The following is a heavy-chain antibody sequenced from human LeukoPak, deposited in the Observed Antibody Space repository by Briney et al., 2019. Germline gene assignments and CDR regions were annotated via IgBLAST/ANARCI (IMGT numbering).Heavy chain of an antibody. CDR1: GYTFTSYA. Sequence: GASVKVSCKASGYTFTSYAMNWVRQAPGQGLEWMGWINTNTGNPTYAKGFTGRFVFSLDTSVSTAYLQISSLKTEDTAVYYCARPVLPYYYYGTDVWGQGTTVTVSS. CDR2: INTNTGNP. CDR3: ARPVLPYYYYGTDV. J-gene: IGHJ6*02. V-gene: IGHV7-4-1*02.